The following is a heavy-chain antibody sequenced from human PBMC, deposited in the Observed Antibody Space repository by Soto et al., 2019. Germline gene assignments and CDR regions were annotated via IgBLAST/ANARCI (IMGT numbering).Heavy chain of an antibody. CDR2: INPDGSGE. CDR1: GFNFGGSW. J-gene: IGHJ4*02. V-gene: IGHV3-7*04. Sequence: EVQLVESGGGLVQPGGSLRLSCAASGFNFGGSWMTWVRLALGKGLEWLAKINPDGSGEYYVDSVKGRFTISRDNAKSSLFFQMHSLRDEDTAVYFCAREHYFGLDYWGQGTLVTVSS. CDR3: AREHYFGLDY. D-gene: IGHD1-26*01.